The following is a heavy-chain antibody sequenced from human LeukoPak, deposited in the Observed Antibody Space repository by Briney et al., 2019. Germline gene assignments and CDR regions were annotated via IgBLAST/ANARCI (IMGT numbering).Heavy chain of an antibody. Sequence: SETLSLTCTVSGGSISTYYWSWIRQPPGKGLEWIGEINHSGSTNYNPSLKSRVTISVDTSKNQFSLKLSSVTAADTAVYYCARRNTYYDILTGYYTGVDFDYWGQGTLVTVSS. CDR1: GGSISTYY. CDR2: INHSGST. D-gene: IGHD3-9*01. CDR3: ARRNTYYDILTGYYTGVDFDY. V-gene: IGHV4-34*01. J-gene: IGHJ4*02.